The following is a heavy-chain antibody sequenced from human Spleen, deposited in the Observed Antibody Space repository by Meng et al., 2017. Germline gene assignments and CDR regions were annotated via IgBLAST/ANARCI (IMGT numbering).Heavy chain of an antibody. J-gene: IGHJ5*02. CDR2: IYYSGST. CDR3: ARVIQYYYGSGTFDP. CDR1: GDSISSDDYY. D-gene: IGHD3-10*01. Sequence: QVHLQESGPGLVKLSQTLSLTCTVSGDSISSDDYYWSWIRQPPGKGLEWIGYIYYSGSTYYNPSLKSRLSISIDTSKKQFSLGMTSVTAADTAVYYCARVIQYYYGSGTFDPWGHGILVTVSS. V-gene: IGHV4-30-4*01.